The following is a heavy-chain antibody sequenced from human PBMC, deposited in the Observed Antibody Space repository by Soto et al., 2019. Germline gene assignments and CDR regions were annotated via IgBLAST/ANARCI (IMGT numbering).Heavy chain of an antibody. CDR1: GGSFSGYY. D-gene: IGHD3-22*01. Sequence: KPSETLSLTCAVYGGSFSGYYWSWIRQPPGKGLEWIGEINHSGSTNYNPSLKSRVTISVDTSKNQFSLKLSSVTAADTAVYYCASYYYDSSGTYYFDYWGQGTLVTVSS. CDR2: INHSGST. J-gene: IGHJ4*02. CDR3: ASYYYDSSGTYYFDY. V-gene: IGHV4-34*01.